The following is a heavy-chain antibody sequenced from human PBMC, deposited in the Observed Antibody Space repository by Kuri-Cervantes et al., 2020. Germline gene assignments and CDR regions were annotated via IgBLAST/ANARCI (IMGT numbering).Heavy chain of an antibody. Sequence: SLKISCEVSGFSFDDYAMHWVRQVPGKGLEWVSSISWNGGSVAYAESVKGRFTVSRDNAKNALFSQMNSLTREDTAFYYCAKAPLSWLALHYIDSWGQGTLVTVSS. V-gene: IGHV3-9*01. CDR2: ISWNGGSV. J-gene: IGHJ4*02. D-gene: IGHD6-19*01. CDR1: GFSFDDYA. CDR3: AKAPLSWLALHYIDS.